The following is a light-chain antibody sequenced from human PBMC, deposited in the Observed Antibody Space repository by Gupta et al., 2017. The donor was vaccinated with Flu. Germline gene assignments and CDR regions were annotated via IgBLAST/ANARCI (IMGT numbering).Light chain of an antibody. J-gene: IGLJ1*01. CDR1: GSDVGISHL. CDR2: DVD. V-gene: IGLV2-23*02. CDR3: CSFVGRSTFV. Sequence: QSALAQPASVSGSLGQSLPVSCTGSGSDVGISHLVSWYQQSPERAPKLIIYDVDTRPSGVSTLFSASKSGNTASLIIAGLHTEDEAHYFCCSFVGRSTFVFGTGTKVTVL.